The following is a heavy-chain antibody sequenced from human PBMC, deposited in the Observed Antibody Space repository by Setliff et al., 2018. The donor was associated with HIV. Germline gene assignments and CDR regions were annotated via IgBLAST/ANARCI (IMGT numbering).Heavy chain of an antibody. CDR3: ARFNALLGSSTYYDY. J-gene: IGHJ4*02. D-gene: IGHD3-22*01. V-gene: IGHV4-59*01. CDR2: IFYSGTT. Sequence: SETLSLTCTVSEGYITGYYWTWILQPPGRGLEWIGYIFYSGTTKFNPSLKSRAAISVDSSNNQFSLKMTSVTAADTAVYFCARFNALLGSSTYYDYWGPGLLVTVSS. CDR1: EGYITGYY.